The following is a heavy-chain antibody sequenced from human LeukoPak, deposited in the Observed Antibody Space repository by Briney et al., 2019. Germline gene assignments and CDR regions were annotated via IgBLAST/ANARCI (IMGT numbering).Heavy chain of an antibody. CDR2: INHSGST. V-gene: IGHV4-34*01. Sequence: PSETLSLTCAVYGASFSGYYWSWIRQPPGKGMEWIGEINHSGSTNYNPSLKSRVTISVDTSKNQFSLKLSPVTGADTAVYYCARGTKTPIYYDFWSGPLNWFDPWGQGTLVTVSS. CDR1: GASFSGYY. D-gene: IGHD3-3*01. CDR3: ARGTKTPIYYDFWSGPLNWFDP. J-gene: IGHJ5*02.